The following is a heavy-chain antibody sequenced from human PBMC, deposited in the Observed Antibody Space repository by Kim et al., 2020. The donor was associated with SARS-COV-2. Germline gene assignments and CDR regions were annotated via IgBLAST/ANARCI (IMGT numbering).Heavy chain of an antibody. CDR3: TRDLDVLDSSSLFY. J-gene: IGHJ4*02. Sequence: GGSLRLSCTASGFTFGDYAMSWFRQAPGKGLEWVGFIRSKAYGGTTEYAASVKGRFTISRDDSKSIAYLQMNSLKTEDTAVYYCTRDLDVLDSSSLFYWGQGTLVTVSS. CDR2: IRSKAYGGTT. V-gene: IGHV3-49*03. D-gene: IGHD6-13*01. CDR1: GFTFGDYA.